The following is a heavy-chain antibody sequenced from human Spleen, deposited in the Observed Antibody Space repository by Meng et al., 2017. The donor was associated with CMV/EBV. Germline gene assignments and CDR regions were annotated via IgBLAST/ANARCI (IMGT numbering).Heavy chain of an antibody. CDR3: AREDIVVVPAARGGPDY. CDR1: GFTFSSYE. Sequence: GESLKISCAASGFTFSSYEMNWVRQAPGKGLEWVSYISSSGSTIYYADSVKGRFTISRDNAKNSLYLQMNSLRAEDTAVYYCAREDIVVVPAARGGPDYWGQGTLVTVSS. CDR2: ISSSGSTI. D-gene: IGHD2-2*01. V-gene: IGHV3-48*03. J-gene: IGHJ4*02.